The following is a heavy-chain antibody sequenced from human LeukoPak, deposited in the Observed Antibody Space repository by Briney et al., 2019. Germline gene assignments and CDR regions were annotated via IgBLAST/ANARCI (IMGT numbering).Heavy chain of an antibody. J-gene: IGHJ4*02. CDR3: VRARGAGPGAHFDY. D-gene: IGHD3-10*01. Sequence: SGGSLRLSCAASGFTFSSYAMTWVRQAPGKGLEWVSYISNTGSFISYADSVKGRFTISRDNAKNSLYLQMNSLRAEDAAAYYCVRARGAGPGAHFDYWGQGTLVTVSS. V-gene: IGHV3-48*03. CDR1: GFTFSSYA. CDR2: ISNTGSFI.